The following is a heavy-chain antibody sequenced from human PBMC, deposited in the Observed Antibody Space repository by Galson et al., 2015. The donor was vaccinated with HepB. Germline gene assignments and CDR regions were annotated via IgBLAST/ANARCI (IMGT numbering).Heavy chain of an antibody. D-gene: IGHD2-21*02. Sequence: SLRLSCAASGFTFSSSAMHWVRQAPGKGLEWVAVISYDGSNKYYADSVTSRFTISRDNSKKTLYLQMNSLRAEDTAVYYCARDSVVTAIDYYYYGVDVWGQGTTVTVSS. CDR3: ARDSVVTAIDYYYYGVDV. CDR2: ISYDGSNK. J-gene: IGHJ6*02. V-gene: IGHV3-30*04. CDR1: GFTFSSSA.